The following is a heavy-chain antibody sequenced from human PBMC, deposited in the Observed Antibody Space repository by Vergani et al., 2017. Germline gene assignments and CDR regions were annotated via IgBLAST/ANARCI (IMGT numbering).Heavy chain of an antibody. CDR2: IIPIFGTA. J-gene: IGHJ6*02. CDR1: GATFRSNT. CDR3: ARGGLTDYYYYGMDV. D-gene: IGHD2-8*01. V-gene: IGHV1-69*12. Sequence: QVQLVQSGAEVKKPGSSVKVSCKASGATFRSNTISWVRQAPGQGLEWMGGIIPIFGTANYAQKFQGRVTITADESTSTAYMELSSLRSEDTAVYYCARGGLTDYYYYGMDVWGQGTTVTVSS.